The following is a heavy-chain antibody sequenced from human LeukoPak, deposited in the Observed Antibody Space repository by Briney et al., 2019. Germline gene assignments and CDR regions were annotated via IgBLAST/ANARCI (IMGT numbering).Heavy chain of an antibody. Sequence: GGSLRLSCAASGFTFSSYSMNWVRQAPGKGLEWVAFIRYDGSNKYYADSVKGRFTISRDNSKNTLYLQMNSLRAEDTAVYYCAKGGYSGYDYYYYYMDVWGKGTTVTISS. V-gene: IGHV3-30*02. CDR3: AKGGYSGYDYYYYYMDV. CDR1: GFTFSSYS. J-gene: IGHJ6*03. CDR2: IRYDGSNK. D-gene: IGHD5-12*01.